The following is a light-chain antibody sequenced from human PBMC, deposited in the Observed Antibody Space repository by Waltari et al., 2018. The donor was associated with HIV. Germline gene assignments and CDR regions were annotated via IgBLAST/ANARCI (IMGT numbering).Light chain of an antibody. CDR1: RSNIGAGYF. CDR2: CDI. V-gene: IGLV1-40*01. J-gene: IGLJ2*01. Sequence: QSALTQPPSVSGAPGQRVTISCTGNRSNIGAGYFVHWYQHLPGTAPKLLVYCDINRPSGVPDRVSGSKSGTSAALVITGLQAEDEADYYCQSYDSSLRASVVGGGTKLTVL. CDR3: QSYDSSLRASV.